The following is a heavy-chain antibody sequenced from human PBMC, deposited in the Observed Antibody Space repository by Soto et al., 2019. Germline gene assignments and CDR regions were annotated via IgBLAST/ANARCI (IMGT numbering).Heavy chain of an antibody. D-gene: IGHD3-22*01. CDR3: AKEVFPYYYDSSGYYYFDY. Sequence: GGSLRLSCAASGFTFSSYAMSWVRQAPGKGLEWVSAISGSGGSTYYADSVKGRFTISRDNSKNTLYLQMNSLRAEDTAVYYCAKEVFPYYYDSSGYYYFDYWGQGTLVTVSS. J-gene: IGHJ4*02. V-gene: IGHV3-23*01. CDR2: ISGSGGST. CDR1: GFTFSSYA.